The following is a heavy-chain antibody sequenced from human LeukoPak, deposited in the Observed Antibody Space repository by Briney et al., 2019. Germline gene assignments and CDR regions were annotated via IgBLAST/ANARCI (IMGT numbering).Heavy chain of an antibody. V-gene: IGHV3-74*01. D-gene: IGHD6-13*01. CDR1: GFTFSSYW. CDR2: INSDGSST. CDR3: ARLGSWYRRNDY. J-gene: IGHJ4*02. Sequence: GGSLRLSCAASGFTFSSYWMHWVRQAPGKGLVWVSRINSDGSSTSSAASVKGPYTISRDNAKNTRYLQMNSLRAEDTAVYYCARLGSWYRRNDYWGQGTLVTVSS.